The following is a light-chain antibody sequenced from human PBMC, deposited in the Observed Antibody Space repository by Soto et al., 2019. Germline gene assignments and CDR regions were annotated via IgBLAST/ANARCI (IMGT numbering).Light chain of an antibody. J-gene: IGKJ5*01. CDR3: QQYNNSHISIP. Sequence: EIVMTQSPATLSVSPGERATLSCRASQSVSSNLAWYQQKPGQAPRLLIYGASTRATGIPARFSGSGSGTASTLTISSLQSEDFAVYYCQQYNNSHISIPFGQGTRLEIK. CDR2: GAS. CDR1: QSVSSN. V-gene: IGKV3-15*01.